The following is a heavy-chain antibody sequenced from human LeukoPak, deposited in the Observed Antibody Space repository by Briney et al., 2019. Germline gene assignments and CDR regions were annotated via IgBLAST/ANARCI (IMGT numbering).Heavy chain of an antibody. Sequence: QPGGSLRLSCAASGFTFSSYEMNWVRQAPGKGLEWVSYISSSGSTIYYTDSVKGRFTISRDNAKNSLYLQMNSLRAEDTAVYYCAELGITMIGGVWGKGTTVTISS. J-gene: IGHJ6*04. D-gene: IGHD3-10*02. CDR1: GFTFSSYE. CDR3: AELGITMIGGV. CDR2: ISSSGSTI. V-gene: IGHV3-48*03.